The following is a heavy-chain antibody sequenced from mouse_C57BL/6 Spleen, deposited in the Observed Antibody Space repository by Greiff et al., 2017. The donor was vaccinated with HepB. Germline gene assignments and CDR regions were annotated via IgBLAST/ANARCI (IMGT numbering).Heavy chain of an antibody. V-gene: IGHV1-81*01. CDR1: GYTFTSYG. J-gene: IGHJ2*01. Sequence: VQLQQSGAELARPGASVKLSCKASGYTFTSYGISWVKQRTGQGLEWIGEIYPRSGNTYYNEKFKGKATLTADKSSSTAYMELRSLTSEDSAVYFCARYYYGSSYPYYFDYWGQGTTLTVSS. CDR2: IYPRSGNT. CDR3: ARYYYGSSYPYYFDY. D-gene: IGHD1-1*01.